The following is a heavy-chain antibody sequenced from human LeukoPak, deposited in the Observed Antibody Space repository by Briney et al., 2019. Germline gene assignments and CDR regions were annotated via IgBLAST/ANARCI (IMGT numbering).Heavy chain of an antibody. Sequence: SETLSLTCTVSGGSISSSSYYWGWIRQPPGKGLEWIGSIYYSGSTYYNPSLKSRVTISVDTSKNQFSLKLSSVTAADTAVYYCARDREDWFDPWGQGTLVTVSS. CDR2: IYYSGST. CDR3: ARDREDWFDP. V-gene: IGHV4-39*07. J-gene: IGHJ5*02. CDR1: GGSISSSSYY.